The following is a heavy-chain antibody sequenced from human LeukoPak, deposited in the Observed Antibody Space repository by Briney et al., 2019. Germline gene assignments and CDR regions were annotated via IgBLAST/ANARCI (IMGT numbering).Heavy chain of an antibody. CDR1: GFTFGSHW. J-gene: IGHJ3*02. V-gene: IGHV3-7*01. CDR2: IKPDGIDK. CDR3: ATISAQTFDI. Sequence: GGSLRLSCVGSGFTFGSHWVNWVRQSPGKGLEWVANIKPDGIDKYCVDSARGRFTVSRDNAKNSAFLQMNSLRAEDTAIYYCATISAQTFDIWGQGTLVSVSS. D-gene: IGHD5-24*01.